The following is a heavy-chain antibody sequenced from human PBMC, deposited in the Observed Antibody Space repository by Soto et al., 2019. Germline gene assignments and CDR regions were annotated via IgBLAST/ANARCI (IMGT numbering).Heavy chain of an antibody. CDR1: GFSFRDHS. V-gene: IGHV3-48*02. J-gene: IGHJ4*01. CDR3: ARLPKGSVVTG. Sequence: GSLRLSCVGSGFSFRDHSMNWVRQPPGKGLQWISYISSSSENIYYADSVKGRFTVSRDNAKNTLFLQMNSLRDDDSAIYYCARLPKGSVVTGWGQGSLVTVSS. D-gene: IGHD2-21*02. CDR2: ISSSSENI.